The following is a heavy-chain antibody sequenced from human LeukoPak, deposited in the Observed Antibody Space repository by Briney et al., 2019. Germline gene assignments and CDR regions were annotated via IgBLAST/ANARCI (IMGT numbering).Heavy chain of an antibody. CDR2: ISGSGTNT. D-gene: IGHD3-9*01. J-gene: IGHJ6*03. Sequence: GGSLRLSCAASGFTFSSYGMSWVRQAPGKGLEWVSGISGSGTNTNYADSVKGRFTISRDNSKNTVYLQMKSLRAEDTAVYYCARVVNFDWLGYYMDVWGKGTTVTISS. CDR1: GFTFSSYG. V-gene: IGHV3-23*01. CDR3: ARVVNFDWLGYYMDV.